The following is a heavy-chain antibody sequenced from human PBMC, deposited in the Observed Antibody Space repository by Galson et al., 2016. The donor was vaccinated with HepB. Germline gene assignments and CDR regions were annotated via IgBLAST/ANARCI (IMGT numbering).Heavy chain of an antibody. Sequence: SVKVSCKASGYTFTSYYMNWVRQAPGQGLEWMGIINPSGGTTTYAQTFQGRVTMTWDTSKSTVYMELRSMGSDDTAIYYCAGDQGFGVDNWGQENLVPVSS. J-gene: IGHJ4*02. CDR3: AGDQGFGVDN. D-gene: IGHD3-10*01. CDR1: GYTFTSYY. CDR2: INPSGGTT. V-gene: IGHV1-46*01.